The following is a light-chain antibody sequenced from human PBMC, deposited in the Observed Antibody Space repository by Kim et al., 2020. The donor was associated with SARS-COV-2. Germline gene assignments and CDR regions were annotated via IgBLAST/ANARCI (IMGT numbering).Light chain of an antibody. J-gene: IGLJ2*01. CDR2: SNN. CDR1: SSNIGSNY. V-gene: IGLV1-44*01. CDR3: ATWDDSLNGEV. Sequence: QSVLTQPPSASGTPGQRVTISCSGSSSNIGSNYVNWYQQLPGTAPKLLIYSNNQRPSGVPDRFSGSKSGTSATLAITGLQPGDEADYYCATWDDSLNGEVFGGGTQLTVL.